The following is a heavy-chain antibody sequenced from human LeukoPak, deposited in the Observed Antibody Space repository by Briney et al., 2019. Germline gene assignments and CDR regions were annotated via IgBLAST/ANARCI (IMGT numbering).Heavy chain of an antibody. CDR3: ARFSVAAAGTGSSDP. CDR1: GGSINNYY. D-gene: IGHD6-13*01. J-gene: IGHJ5*02. Sequence: SETLSLTCTVSGGSINNYYWIWIRQPPGKGLEWIGYIYYSGSTNYNPSLKSRVTISVDTSKNQLSLKLSSVTAADTAVYYCARFSVAAAGTGSSDPWGQGTLVTVSA. CDR2: IYYSGST. V-gene: IGHV4-59*01.